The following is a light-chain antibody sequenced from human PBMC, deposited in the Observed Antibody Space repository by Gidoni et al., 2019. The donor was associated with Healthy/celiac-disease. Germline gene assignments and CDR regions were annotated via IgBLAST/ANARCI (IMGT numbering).Light chain of an antibody. CDR3: QQRSNWPPMYT. J-gene: IGKJ2*01. CDR2: DAS. Sequence: EIVLTQSPATLSLFPGERATLSCRASQSVSSYLAWYQQKPGQAPRLLIYDASNRATGIPVRFSGSGSGTDFTLTISSLEPEDFAVYYCQQRSNWPPMYTFGQGTKLEIK. V-gene: IGKV3-11*01. CDR1: QSVSSY.